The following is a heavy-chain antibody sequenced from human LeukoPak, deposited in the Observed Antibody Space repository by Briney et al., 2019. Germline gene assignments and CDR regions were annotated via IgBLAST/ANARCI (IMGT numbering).Heavy chain of an antibody. D-gene: IGHD4-17*01. CDR2: IYYSGST. Sequence: PSETLSLTCTVSGGSISSGGYYWSWIRQHPGKGLEWIGYIYYSGSTYYNPSLKSRVTISVDTSKNQFSLKLSSVTAADTAVYYCASGSDMTTVDYWGQGTLVTVSS. J-gene: IGHJ4*02. V-gene: IGHV4-31*03. CDR3: ASGSDMTTVDY. CDR1: GGSISSGGYY.